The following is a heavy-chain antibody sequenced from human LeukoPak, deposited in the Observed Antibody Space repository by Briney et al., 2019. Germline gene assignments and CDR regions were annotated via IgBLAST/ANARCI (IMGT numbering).Heavy chain of an antibody. D-gene: IGHD3-3*01. V-gene: IGHV4-4*07. J-gene: IGHJ4*02. CDR3: ARAILSGYPDS. Sequence: SETLSLTCTVSGGSINNYYWSWIRQPAGKGLEWIGLIYSSGSTSYNPSLKSRVTMSVDTSKNQFSLKLSSVTAADTAVYYCARAILSGYPDSWGQGTLVIVFS. CDR1: GGSINNYY. CDR2: IYSSGST.